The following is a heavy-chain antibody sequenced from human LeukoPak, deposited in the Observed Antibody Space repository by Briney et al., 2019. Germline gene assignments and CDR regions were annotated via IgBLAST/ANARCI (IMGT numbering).Heavy chain of an antibody. CDR1: GFTFSSYG. V-gene: IGHV3-33*01. Sequence: GGSLRLSCAASGFTFSSYGMHWVRQAPGKGLEWVAVIWYDGSNKYYADSVKGRFTISRDNSKYTLYLQMNGLRAEDTAVYYCAATVNYGSGSYYKESDYWGQGTLVTVSS. CDR2: IWYDGSNK. D-gene: IGHD3-10*01. CDR3: AATVNYGSGSYYKESDY. J-gene: IGHJ4*02.